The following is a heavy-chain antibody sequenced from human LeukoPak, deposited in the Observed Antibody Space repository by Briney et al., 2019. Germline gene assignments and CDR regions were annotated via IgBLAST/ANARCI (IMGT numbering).Heavy chain of an antibody. D-gene: IGHD6-13*01. J-gene: IGHJ6*03. CDR3: ARVRSSSWSGVDYYYYYMDV. CDR1: GGSISSSNW. V-gene: IGHV4-4*02. Sequence: SGTLSLTCAVSGGSISSSNWWSWVRQPPGKGLEWIGEIYHSGSTNYNPSLKSRVTISVDKSKNQFSLKLSSVTAADTAVYYCARVRSSSWSGVDYYYYYMDVWGKGTTVTVSS. CDR2: IYHSGST.